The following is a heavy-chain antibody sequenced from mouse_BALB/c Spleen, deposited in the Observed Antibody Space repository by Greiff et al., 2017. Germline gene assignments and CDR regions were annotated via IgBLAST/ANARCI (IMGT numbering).Heavy chain of an antibody. V-gene: IGHV5-9-3*01. J-gene: IGHJ4*01. CDR2: ISSGGSYT. CDR3: ARRVYDGSPMDY. CDR1: GFTFSSYA. D-gene: IGHD2-3*01. Sequence: EVHLVESGGGLVKPGGSLKLSCAASGFTFSSYAMSWVRQTPEKRLEWVATISSGGSYTYYPDSVKGRFTISRDNAKNTLYLQMSSLRSEDTAMYYCARRVYDGSPMDYWGQGTSVTVSS.